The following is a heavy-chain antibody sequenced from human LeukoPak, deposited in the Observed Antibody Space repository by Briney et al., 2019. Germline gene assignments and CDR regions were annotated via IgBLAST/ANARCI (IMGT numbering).Heavy chain of an antibody. CDR2: IYYSGST. V-gene: IGHV4-39*07. Sequence: SETLSLTCTVSGGSISSSSYYWGWIRQPPGTGLEWIGSIYYSGSTNYNPSLKSRVTISVDTSKNQFSLKLSSVTAADTAVYYCARAHPYYFDYWGQGTLVTVSS. CDR3: ARAHPYYFDY. J-gene: IGHJ4*02. CDR1: GGSISSSSYY.